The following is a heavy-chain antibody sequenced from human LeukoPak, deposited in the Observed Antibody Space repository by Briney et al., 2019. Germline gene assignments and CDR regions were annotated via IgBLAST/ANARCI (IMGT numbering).Heavy chain of an antibody. V-gene: IGHV5-51*01. CDR3: ARGESLVRGLIDY. CDR2: IYPADSDT. D-gene: IGHD3-10*01. Sequence: GESLKISCKGSGYSFSTNWIAGVRQTPGKGLEWMGIIYPADSDTRYSPSFHGQVTISADKSISTAYLQWSSLKAADTAMYYCARGESLVRGLIDYWGQGTLVTVSS. CDR1: GYSFSTNW. J-gene: IGHJ4*02.